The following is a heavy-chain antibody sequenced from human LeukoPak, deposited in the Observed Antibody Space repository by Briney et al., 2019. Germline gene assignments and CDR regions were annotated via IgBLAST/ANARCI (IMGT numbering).Heavy chain of an antibody. CDR2: INHSGGT. Sequence: SETLSLTCAVYGGSFSGYYWSWIRQPPGKGLEWIGEINHSGGTNYNPSLKSRVTISVDTSKNQFSLKLSSVTAADTAVYYCARPRGIAAAAWFDPWGQGTLVTVSS. CDR1: GGSFSGYY. D-gene: IGHD6-13*01. J-gene: IGHJ5*02. CDR3: ARPRGIAAAAWFDP. V-gene: IGHV4-34*01.